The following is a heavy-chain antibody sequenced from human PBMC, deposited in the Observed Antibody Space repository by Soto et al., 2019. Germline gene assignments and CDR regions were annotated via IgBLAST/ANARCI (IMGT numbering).Heavy chain of an antibody. CDR2: ISSGGDNT. CDR3: AQESDAYSSCQYGMDV. V-gene: IGHV3-23*01. J-gene: IGHJ6*02. Sequence: PGGSLRLSCAASVFTFSSHAMSWVRQAPGKGLEWVSTISSGGDNTYSADSVKGRFTISRDNSKNTLYLQMNSLRAEDTAVYYCAQESDAYSSCQYGMDVWGQGTTVTVSS. D-gene: IGHD6-19*01. CDR1: VFTFSSHA.